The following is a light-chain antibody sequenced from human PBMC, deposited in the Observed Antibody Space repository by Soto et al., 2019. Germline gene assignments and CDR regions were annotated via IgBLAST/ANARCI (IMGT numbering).Light chain of an antibody. CDR2: GNT. Sequence: QSVRAQPPSVSGAPGQRVTMSCTGSTSNSGAGYDVHWYQQPPGAAPKLLIYGNTNRPSGVPDRFSGSQSGTSASLDITGLQTEDEADYYCQSYDSSLNVVFGGGTKLTVL. V-gene: IGLV1-40*01. J-gene: IGLJ2*01. CDR1: TSNSGAGYD. CDR3: QSYDSSLNVV.